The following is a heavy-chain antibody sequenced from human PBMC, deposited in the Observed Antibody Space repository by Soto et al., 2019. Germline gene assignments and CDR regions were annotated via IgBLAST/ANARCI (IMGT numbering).Heavy chain of an antibody. CDR2: ISGSGGST. CDR3: AKSDDFWSCYGY. J-gene: IGHJ4*02. V-gene: IGHV3-23*01. D-gene: IGHD3-3*01. CDR1: GFTFSSYA. Sequence: EVQLLESGGGLVQPGGSLRLSCAASGFTFSSYAMSWVRQAPGKGLEWVSAISGSGGSTYYADSVKGRFTSARDNSKNTLYLQMISLRAEDTAVYYYAKSDDFWSCYGYWGQGTLVTVSS.